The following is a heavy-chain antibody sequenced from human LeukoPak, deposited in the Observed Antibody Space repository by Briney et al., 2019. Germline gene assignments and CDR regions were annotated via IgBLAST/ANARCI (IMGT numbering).Heavy chain of an antibody. D-gene: IGHD5-24*01. CDR3: ARDQAIEKRAYDI. CDR2: IDAGGSNK. Sequence: GGSLRLSCAASGFAFCGDNMNWVRHAPGHGLEWVSFIDAGGSNKRYADSVKGRFTISRDNAKNSLFLQMNSLRAEDTAMYFCARDQAIEKRAYDIWGQGTMVTVSS. CDR1: GFAFCGDN. J-gene: IGHJ3*02. V-gene: IGHV3-21*01.